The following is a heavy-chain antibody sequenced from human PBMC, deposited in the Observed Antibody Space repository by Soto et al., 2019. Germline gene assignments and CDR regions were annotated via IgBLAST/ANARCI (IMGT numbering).Heavy chain of an antibody. J-gene: IGHJ5*02. CDR2: INHSGST. CDR3: ARGAYSSSSEDNWFDP. Sequence: QVQLQQWDAGLLKPSETLSLTCAVYGGAFSGYYWNWIRQPPGKGLEWIGEINHSGSTNYNPSLKSRVTISVDTSKNQFSLKLSSVTAADTAVYYCARGAYSSSSEDNWFDPWGQGTLVTVSS. CDR1: GGAFSGYY. V-gene: IGHV4-34*01. D-gene: IGHD6-6*01.